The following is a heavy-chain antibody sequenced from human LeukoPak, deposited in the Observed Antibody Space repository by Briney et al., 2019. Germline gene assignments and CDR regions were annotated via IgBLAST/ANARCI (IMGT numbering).Heavy chain of an antibody. V-gene: IGHV3-48*03. CDR2: ISSSGTAI. Sequence: PGGSLRLSCAASGFTFSSYEMNWVRQAPGKGLEWVSYISSSGTAIYYADSVEGRFTISRDNAKNSLYLLMNSLRAEDTAVYYCARGSVDIVATSFAYWGQGTLVTVSS. J-gene: IGHJ4*02. CDR1: GFTFSSYE. D-gene: IGHD5-12*01. CDR3: ARGSVDIVATSFAY.